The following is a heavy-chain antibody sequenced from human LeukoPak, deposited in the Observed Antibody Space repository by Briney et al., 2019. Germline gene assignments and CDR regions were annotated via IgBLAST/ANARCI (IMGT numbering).Heavy chain of an antibody. D-gene: IGHD2-21*01. J-gene: IGHJ4*02. V-gene: IGHV3-48*02. CDR3: ARVWQDYSGVDY. CDR1: GFTFSAYL. Sequence: GGSLRLSCAASGFTFSAYLINWVRQAPGKGLEWISYISTAGTTIHYADSVKGRFAISRDNAKSSLYLQMNSLRDEDTAVYYCARVWQDYSGVDYWGQGTLVTVSS. CDR2: ISTAGTTI.